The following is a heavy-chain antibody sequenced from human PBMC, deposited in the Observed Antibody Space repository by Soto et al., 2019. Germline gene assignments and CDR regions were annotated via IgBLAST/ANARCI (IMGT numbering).Heavy chain of an antibody. V-gene: IGHV1-69*12. J-gene: IGHJ4*02. CDR3: ARSGLMTTVPSAQYYFDY. D-gene: IGHD4-4*01. Sequence: QVQLVQSGAEVKKPGSSVKVSCKASGGTFSSYAISWVRQAPGQGLEWMGGIIPIFGTANYAQKVQGRVTIPADETTSTAYMELSSLRSEDTAVYYCARSGLMTTVPSAQYYFDYWGQGTLVTVSS. CDR2: IIPIFGTA. CDR1: GGTFSSYA.